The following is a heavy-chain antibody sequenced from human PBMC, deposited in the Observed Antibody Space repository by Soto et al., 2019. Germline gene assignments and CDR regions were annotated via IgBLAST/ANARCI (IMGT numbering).Heavy chain of an antibody. Sequence: EVQLVESGGGLVQPGGSLRLSCAVSGFIFSDFWMSWVRQAPGKGLEWVATIKQDGSENYYVDSVKGRFTIFRDNAKNSLYLHMNSLRADDTAVYYCARESRSAFDYWVQGTLVTVSS. CDR1: GFIFSDFW. D-gene: IGHD6-19*01. CDR3: ARESRSAFDY. V-gene: IGHV3-7*01. J-gene: IGHJ4*02. CDR2: IKQDGSEN.